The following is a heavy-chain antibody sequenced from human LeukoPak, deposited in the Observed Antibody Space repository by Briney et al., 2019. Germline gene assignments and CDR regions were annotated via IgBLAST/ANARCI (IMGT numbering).Heavy chain of an antibody. CDR3: ARAEMAGIPTAGRVNYFDS. Sequence: TGGSLRLSCAASEFTFSSYDMHWGRQATGKGLEWVSTIDTAGNACYPDSVKGRFTISRENAKNSLNLQMNSLRVGDAAVYYCARAEMAGIPTAGRVNYFDSWGQGTLVTVSA. D-gene: IGHD6-13*01. CDR2: IDTAGNA. CDR1: EFTFSSYD. J-gene: IGHJ4*01. V-gene: IGHV3-13*01.